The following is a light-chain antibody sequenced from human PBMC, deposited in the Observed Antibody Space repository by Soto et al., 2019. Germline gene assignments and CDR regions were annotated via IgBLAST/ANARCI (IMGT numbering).Light chain of an antibody. J-gene: IGLJ1*01. CDR1: SSDVGSYNR. CDR2: DVS. Sequence: QSVLTQPASVSGSPGQSITISCTGTSSDVGSYNRVSWYQQPPGTAPKLIIYDVSNRPSGVSIRFSGSKSGNTASLTIPGLQAEDEADYFCNSYTTSSTYAFGTGTKVTVL. V-gene: IGLV2-14*01. CDR3: NSYTTSSTYA.